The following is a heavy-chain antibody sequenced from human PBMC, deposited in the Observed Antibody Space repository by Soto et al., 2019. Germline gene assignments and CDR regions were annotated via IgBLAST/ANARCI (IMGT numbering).Heavy chain of an antibody. Sequence: TSETLSLTCTVSGGSISSYYWSWIRQPPGKGLEWIGYIYYSGSTNYNPSLKSRVTISVDTSKNQFSLKLSSVTAADTAVYYCARHPRGYYYYYMDVWGKGTTVTVSS. CDR1: GGSISSYY. CDR3: ARHPRGYYYYYMDV. CDR2: IYYSGST. D-gene: IGHD3-10*01. J-gene: IGHJ6*03. V-gene: IGHV4-59*01.